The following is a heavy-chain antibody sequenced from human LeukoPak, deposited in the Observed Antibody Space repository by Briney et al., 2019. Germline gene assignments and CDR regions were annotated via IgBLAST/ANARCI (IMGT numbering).Heavy chain of an antibody. D-gene: IGHD1-14*01. J-gene: IGHJ4*02. Sequence: GGSLRLSCAGSGFTFSSYEMNWVRQAPGKEPEWISYISTSGINIHYADSVKGRFTISRDNAKNSLYLQMNSLREEDTAVYYCARGTTINNFDYWGQGTPVTVSS. CDR1: GFTFSSYE. CDR3: ARGTTINNFDY. CDR2: ISTSGINI. V-gene: IGHV3-48*03.